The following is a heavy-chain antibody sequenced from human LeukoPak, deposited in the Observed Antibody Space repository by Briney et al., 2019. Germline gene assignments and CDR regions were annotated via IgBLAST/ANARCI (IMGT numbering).Heavy chain of an antibody. CDR1: GGSISSNKYY. D-gene: IGHD3-16*01. J-gene: IGHJ5*02. Sequence: SETLSLTCTVSGGSISSNKYYWVWVRQPPGKGLECIGSINFGATAYHDPSLNRRLTISVDTYKTQVSLKLSSVTAADTAMYYCTRQLSHAAYFGYFDPWGQGILVTVSS. V-gene: IGHV4-39*01. CDR2: INFGATA. CDR3: TRQLSHAAYFGYFDP.